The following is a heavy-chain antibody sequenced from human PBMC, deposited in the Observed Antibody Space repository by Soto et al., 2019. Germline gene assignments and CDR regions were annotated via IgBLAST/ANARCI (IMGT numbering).Heavy chain of an antibody. CDR3: AHTSHDTSAHYYCYFDL. CDR1: GFSLSTSGVG. J-gene: IGHJ2*01. CDR2: IFWDDDK. V-gene: IGHV2-5*02. D-gene: IGHD3-22*01. Sequence: QITLKESGPTLVKPTQTLTLTCTFAGFSLSTSGVGVAWIRQPPGKALEWLALIFWDDDKRYSPSLKSRLTVTKDTSKSQVVLTMTNVDPVDRATYYCAHTSHDTSAHYYCYFDLWGRGTLVTVSS.